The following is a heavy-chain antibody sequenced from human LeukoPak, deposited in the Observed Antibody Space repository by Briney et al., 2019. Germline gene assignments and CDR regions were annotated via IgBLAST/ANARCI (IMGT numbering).Heavy chain of an antibody. D-gene: IGHD4-11*01. V-gene: IGHV4-39*07. Sequence: PSETLSLTCTVSDGSISSSSYYWGWIRQPPGKGLEWIGTIYYSGSTYYSPSLKSRVTISVDTSKNQFSLKLSSVTAADTAVYYCARDMTTVTTYPTDWYFDLWGRGTLVTVSS. CDR1: DGSISSSSYY. CDR3: ARDMTTVTTYPTDWYFDL. J-gene: IGHJ2*01. CDR2: IYYSGST.